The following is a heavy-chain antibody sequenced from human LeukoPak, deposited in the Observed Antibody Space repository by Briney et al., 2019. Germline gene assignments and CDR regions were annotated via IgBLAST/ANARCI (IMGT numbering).Heavy chain of an antibody. CDR3: ARVLDYGGNSGDDAFDI. V-gene: IGHV4-30-2*01. Sequence: SQTLSLTCTVSGGSITSGGFFWSWIRQPPGKGLEWIGYIYHNGDTYYNPSLNSRVTMSVDRSKNQFSLKLSSVTAADTAVYYCARVLDYGGNSGDDAFDIWGQGTMVTVSS. D-gene: IGHD4-23*01. CDR2: IYHNGDT. CDR1: GGSITSGGFF. J-gene: IGHJ3*02.